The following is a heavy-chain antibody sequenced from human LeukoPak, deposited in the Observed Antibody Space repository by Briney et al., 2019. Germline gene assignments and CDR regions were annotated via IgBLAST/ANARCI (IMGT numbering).Heavy chain of an antibody. CDR1: GFTFSNYA. CDR2: ISGSGGST. V-gene: IGHV3-23*01. Sequence: GGSLRLSCAASGFTFSNYAMSWVRQAPGKGLEWVSAISGSGGSTYYADSVKGRFTISRDNSKNTLYLQMNSLRAEDTAVYYCAKNNDFWSGPYYYYYMDVWGKGTTVTVSS. D-gene: IGHD3-3*01. CDR3: AKNNDFWSGPYYYYYMDV. J-gene: IGHJ6*03.